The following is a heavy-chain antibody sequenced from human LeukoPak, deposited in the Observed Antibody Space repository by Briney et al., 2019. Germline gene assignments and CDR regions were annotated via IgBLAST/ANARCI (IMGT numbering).Heavy chain of an antibody. CDR2: IYTSGST. CDR1: GGSISSYY. V-gene: IGHV4-4*07. Sequence: SETLSLTCTVSGGSISSYYWSWIRQPAGKGLEWIGRIYTSGSTNYNPSLKSRVTMSVDTSNDQFSLKLSSVTAADTAVYYCARGSRYSCGPYYYYYGMDVWGQGTTVTVSS. J-gene: IGHJ6*02. D-gene: IGHD5-18*01. CDR3: ARGSRYSCGPYYYYYGMDV.